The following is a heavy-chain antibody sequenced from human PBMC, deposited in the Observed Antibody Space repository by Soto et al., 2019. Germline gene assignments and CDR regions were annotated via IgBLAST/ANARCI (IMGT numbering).Heavy chain of an antibody. Sequence: QVQLVESGGGVVQPVRSLRLSCAASRFIFSDYAMHWVRQAPGKGLEWVAVISYGGDNKYYAESVRGRFAISRDNLTNTLYMQMNSLNPEDTAVYHCAKARHSTSWYGVEADFWGQGTLVTVSS. CDR3: AKARHSTSWYGVEADF. D-gene: IGHD6-13*01. CDR1: RFIFSDYA. CDR2: ISYGGDNK. V-gene: IGHV3-30*09. J-gene: IGHJ4*02.